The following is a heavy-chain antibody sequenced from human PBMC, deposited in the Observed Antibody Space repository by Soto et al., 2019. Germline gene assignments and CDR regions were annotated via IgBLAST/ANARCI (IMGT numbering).Heavy chain of an antibody. D-gene: IGHD6-13*01. CDR1: GGSISSRSYY. J-gene: IGHJ6*02. CDR3: ARQGKYSSSWREYFDYYNGMDV. CDR2: TYYSGNT. V-gene: IGHV4-39*01. Sequence: QLQLQESGPGLMKPSETLSLTCTVSGGSISSRSYYWGWIRQPPGKGLEWIGSTYYSGNTYYNPSLKSRVIISVDTSKNQFSLKLSSVTAADTAVYYCARQGKYSSSWREYFDYYNGMDVWGQGTTVTVSS.